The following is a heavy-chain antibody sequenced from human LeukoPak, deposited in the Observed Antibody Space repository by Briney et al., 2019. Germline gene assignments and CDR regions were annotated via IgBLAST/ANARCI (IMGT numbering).Heavy chain of an antibody. J-gene: IGHJ4*02. CDR3: ASPSHYGDYAH. CDR1: GYTLTELS. CDR2: INPNSGGT. Sequence: ASVKVSCKVSGYTLTELSMHWVRQAPGQGLEWMGWINPNSGGTNYAQKFQGRVTMTRDTSISTAYMELSRLRSDDTAVYYCASPSHYGDYAHWGQGTLVTVSS. V-gene: IGHV1-2*02. D-gene: IGHD4-17*01.